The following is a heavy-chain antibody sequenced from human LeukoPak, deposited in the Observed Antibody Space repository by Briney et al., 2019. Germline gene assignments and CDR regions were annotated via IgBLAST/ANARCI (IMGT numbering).Heavy chain of an antibody. D-gene: IGHD1-26*01. CDR2: IKQDGSEK. J-gene: IGHJ4*02. CDR3: ARAKWELPLDY. CDR1: GFTFSSYW. V-gene: IGHV3-7*01. Sequence: GGSLRLSCAASGFTFSSYWMSWVRQAPGKGLEWVANIKQDGSEKYYVDFVKGRFTISRDNAKNSLYLQMNSLRAEDTAVYYCARAKWELPLDYWGQGTLVTVSS.